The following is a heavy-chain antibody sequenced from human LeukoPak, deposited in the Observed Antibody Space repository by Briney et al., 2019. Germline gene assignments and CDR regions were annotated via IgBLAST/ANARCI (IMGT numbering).Heavy chain of an antibody. Sequence: SQTLSPTCTVSGDSISSANYYWSWIRQHPGKGLEWIGYISYNGNTYYSSSLKSRVTISADTSKNQFSLKLNSVGAADTAVYYCARAYYDTSSYGLDYWGQGILVTVSS. CDR3: ARAYYDTSSYGLDY. J-gene: IGHJ4*02. D-gene: IGHD3-22*01. CDR1: GDSISSANYY. CDR2: ISYNGNT. V-gene: IGHV4-31*03.